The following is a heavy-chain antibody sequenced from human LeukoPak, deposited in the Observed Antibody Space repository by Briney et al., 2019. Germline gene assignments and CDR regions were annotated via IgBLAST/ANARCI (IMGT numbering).Heavy chain of an antibody. CDR2: IYSTGST. Sequence: ASETLSLTCTVSGGSISTYYWSWIRQPAGKGLEWIGHIYSTGSTNYNPSLKSRVTMSVDTSKNHFSLKMSSVTAADTAVYYCARDDNSGWYSFDYWGQGALVTVSS. D-gene: IGHD6-19*01. J-gene: IGHJ4*02. CDR1: GGSISTYY. CDR3: ARDDNSGWYSFDY. V-gene: IGHV4-4*07.